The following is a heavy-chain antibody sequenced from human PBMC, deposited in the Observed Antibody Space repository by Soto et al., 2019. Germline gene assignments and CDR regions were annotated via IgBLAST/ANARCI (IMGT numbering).Heavy chain of an antibody. D-gene: IGHD3-9*01. V-gene: IGHV4-34*01. J-gene: IGHJ4*02. CDR3: ARGRDILTGYHDY. CDR1: GGSFSGYY. Sequence: SETLSLTCAVYGGSFSGYYWSWIRQPPGKGLEWIGEINHSGSTNYNPSLKSRVTISVDTSKNQFSLKLSSVTAADTAVYYCARGRDILTGYHDYWGQGTLVTVSS. CDR2: INHSGST.